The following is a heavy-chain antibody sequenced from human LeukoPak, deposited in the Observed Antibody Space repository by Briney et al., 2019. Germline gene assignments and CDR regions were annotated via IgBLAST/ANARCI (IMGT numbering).Heavy chain of an antibody. CDR3: ARLIIAAAGHYFDY. D-gene: IGHD6-13*01. CDR2: IYSGGGT. CDR1: GFSVSSNY. J-gene: IGHJ4*02. Sequence: PGGSLRLSCAASGFSVSSNYMSWVRQAPGKGLEWVSVIYSGGGTYYADSVKGRFTISRDNSKNTLYLQMNSLRAEDTAVYYCARLIIAAAGHYFDYWGQGTLVTVSS. V-gene: IGHV3-66*01.